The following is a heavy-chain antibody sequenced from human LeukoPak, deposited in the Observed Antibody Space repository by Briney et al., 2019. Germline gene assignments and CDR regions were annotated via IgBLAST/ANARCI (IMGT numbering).Heavy chain of an antibody. CDR2: ISHDGGNK. J-gene: IGHJ5*02. Sequence: PGGSLRLSCAASGFTLSTYGMHWVRQAPGKGLEWVAVISHDGGNKYYADSVKGRFTISRDNSKNTLYLQMNSLRAEDTAVYYCSGYNWFDPWGQGTLVTVSS. CDR3: SGYNWFDP. D-gene: IGHD3-22*01. V-gene: IGHV3-30*03. CDR1: GFTLSTYG.